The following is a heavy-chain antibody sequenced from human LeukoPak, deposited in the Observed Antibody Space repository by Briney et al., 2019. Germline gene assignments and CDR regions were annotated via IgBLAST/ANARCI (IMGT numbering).Heavy chain of an antibody. J-gene: IGHJ3*02. CDR1: GGSFSGYY. D-gene: IGHD6-13*01. V-gene: IGHV4-34*01. Sequence: KSSETLSLTCAVYGGSFSGYYWSWIRQPPGKGLEWIGEINHSGSTNYNPSLKSRVTISVDTSKNQFSLKLSSVTAADTAVYYCARFFAGYSSSWLLTHTKGAFDIWGQGTMVTVSS. CDR2: INHSGST. CDR3: ARFFAGYSSSWLLTHTKGAFDI.